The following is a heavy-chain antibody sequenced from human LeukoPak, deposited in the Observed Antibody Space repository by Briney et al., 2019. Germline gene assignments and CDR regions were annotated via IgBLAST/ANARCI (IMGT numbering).Heavy chain of an antibody. CDR3: ARYYDSSGYTQGAFDI. V-gene: IGHV3-66*02. D-gene: IGHD3-22*01. J-gene: IGHJ3*02. Sequence: GGSLRLSCAASGFTVSSNYMSWVRQAPGKGLEWVSSFYRGISTYYADSVKGRFTTSRDHSKNTVYLQMDSLRPEDTAAYYCARYYDSSGYTQGAFDIWGQGTMVTVSS. CDR1: GFTVSSNY. CDR2: FYRGIST.